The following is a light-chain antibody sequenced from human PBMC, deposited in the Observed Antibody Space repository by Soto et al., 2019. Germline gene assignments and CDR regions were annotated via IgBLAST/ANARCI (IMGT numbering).Light chain of an antibody. V-gene: IGKV3-20*01. Sequence: EIVLTQSQGTLSLSPGERATLSSRASQSVSSTYLGWYQHKPGQAPRLLIYRASSRATGIPDRFNGSVSVTNITLTIARLEPEDFAAYYCQLYGSSPPRTFGTGTKVEIK. CDR2: RAS. CDR1: QSVSSTY. CDR3: QLYGSSPPRT. J-gene: IGKJ1*01.